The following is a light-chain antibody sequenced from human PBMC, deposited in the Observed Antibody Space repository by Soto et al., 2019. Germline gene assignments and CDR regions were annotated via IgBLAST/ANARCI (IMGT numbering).Light chain of an antibody. CDR3: AAWDDSLSGWV. Sequence: QSVLTKPPSASGTPGQRVTISCSGSSSNIGSNYVYWYQQLPGTAPKLLIYRNNQRPSGVPDRFSGSKSGTSASLAISGLRSEDEADYYCAAWDDSLSGWVFGGGTKVTV. V-gene: IGLV1-47*01. CDR2: RNN. CDR1: SSNIGSNY. J-gene: IGLJ3*02.